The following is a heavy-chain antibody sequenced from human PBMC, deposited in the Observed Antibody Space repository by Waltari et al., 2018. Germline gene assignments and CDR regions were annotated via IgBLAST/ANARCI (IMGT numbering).Heavy chain of an antibody. CDR1: GGSISRPYY. V-gene: IGHV4-30-4*01. D-gene: IGHD5-12*01. Sequence: QVPLQESDPGPVQPSQTLTLTCTVSGGSISRPYYWSWIRQSPGKGLEWIGYVYQSGSTLYNPTLNNRVTMSVDRSKNQFSLRLTSLTAADTAVYFCARGGGGYDKYYFDLWGQGTLVTVSS. CDR3: ARGGGGYDKYYFDL. CDR2: VYQSGST. J-gene: IGHJ4*02.